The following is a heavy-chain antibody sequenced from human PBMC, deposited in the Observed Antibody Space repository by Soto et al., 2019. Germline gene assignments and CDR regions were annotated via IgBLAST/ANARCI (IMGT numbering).Heavy chain of an antibody. Sequence: PERLCRTCTLSFFYISGYYLIWIRQPPGKGLEWIGYFYYSGSTNYNPSLKSRVTISVDTSKNQFSLKLSSVTAADTAVYYCARGTLTSYFDDWGQGTLVT. V-gene: IGHV4-59*01. CDR3: ARGTLTSYFDD. J-gene: IGHJ4*02. CDR1: FFYISGYY. CDR2: FYYSGST.